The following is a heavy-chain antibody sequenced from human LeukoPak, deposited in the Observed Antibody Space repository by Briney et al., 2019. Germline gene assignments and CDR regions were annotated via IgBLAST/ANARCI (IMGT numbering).Heavy chain of an antibody. J-gene: IGHJ4*02. CDR3: AKANIVVVPAASDY. CDR2: ISGSGGST. CDR1: GFTFSSYA. V-gene: IGHV3-23*01. Sequence: PGGSLRLSRAASGFTFSSYAMSWVRQAPGKGLEWVSAISGSGGSTYYADSVKGRFTISRDNSKNTLYLQMNSLRAEDAAVYYCAKANIVVVPAASDYWGQGTLVTVSS. D-gene: IGHD2-2*01.